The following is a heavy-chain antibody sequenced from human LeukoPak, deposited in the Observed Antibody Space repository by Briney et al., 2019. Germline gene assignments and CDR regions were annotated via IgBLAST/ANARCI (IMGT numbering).Heavy chain of an antibody. V-gene: IGHV4-59*01. Sequence: PSETLSLTCAVYGGSFSGYYWSWIRQPPGKGLEWIGYIYYSGSTNYNPSLKSRVTISVDTSKNQFSLKLSSVTAADTAVYYCARVAQDYGDFYFDYWGQGTLVTVSS. CDR1: GGSFSGYY. CDR2: IYYSGST. D-gene: IGHD4-17*01. CDR3: ARVAQDYGDFYFDY. J-gene: IGHJ4*02.